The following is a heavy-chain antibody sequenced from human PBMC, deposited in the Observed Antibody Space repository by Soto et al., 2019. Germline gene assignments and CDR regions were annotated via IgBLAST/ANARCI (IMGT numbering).Heavy chain of an antibody. CDR3: ARLNVGSDSWYKRLFYYYGMDV. V-gene: IGHV1-69*06. CDR1: GGTFSSYA. J-gene: IGHJ6*02. CDR2: IIPIFGTA. D-gene: IGHD6-13*01. Sequence: SVKVSCKASGGTFSSYAISWVRQAPGQGIEWMGGIIPIFGTANYAQKFPGRVTTTADKSTSTAYMELSSLRSEDTAVYYCARLNVGSDSWYKRLFYYYGMDVWGQGTPVTVSS.